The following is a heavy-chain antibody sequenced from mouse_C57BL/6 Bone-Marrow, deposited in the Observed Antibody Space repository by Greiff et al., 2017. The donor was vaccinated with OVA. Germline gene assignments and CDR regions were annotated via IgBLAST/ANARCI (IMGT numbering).Heavy chain of an antibody. J-gene: IGHJ2*01. Sequence: QVQLQQPGAELVKPGASVKLSCKASGYTFTSYWMQWVKQRPGQGLEWIGEIDPSDSYTNYNQKLKGKATLTVDTSSSTAYMQLSSLTSEDSAVYYCAIGGPLDYWGQGTTLTVSS. D-gene: IGHD3-3*01. CDR3: AIGGPLDY. CDR2: IDPSDSYT. V-gene: IGHV1-50*01. CDR1: GYTFTSYW.